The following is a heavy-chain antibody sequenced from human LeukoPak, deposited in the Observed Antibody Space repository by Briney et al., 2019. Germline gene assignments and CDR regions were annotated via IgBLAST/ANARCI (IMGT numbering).Heavy chain of an antibody. V-gene: IGHV4-59*11. CDR1: GGSISNHY. J-gene: IGHJ4*02. CDR3: AREGGVARPGLDY. D-gene: IGHD6-6*01. CDR2: IYSSGST. Sequence: SETLSLTCSVSGGSISNHYWSWIRQAPGKTLEYIGHIYSSGSTYYNPSLKSRLTISLDTSQNQFPLRLTSVGAADTAVYYCAREGGVARPGLDYWGQGTLVAVSS.